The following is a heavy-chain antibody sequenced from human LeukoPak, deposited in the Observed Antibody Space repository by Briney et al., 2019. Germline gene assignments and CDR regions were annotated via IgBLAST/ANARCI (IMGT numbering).Heavy chain of an antibody. J-gene: IGHJ3*02. Sequence: GGSLRLSCAASRFTFSRYGMHWVCQAPGKGLEWVAFIRYDGSNKHYADSVKGRFTISRDNSKNTLYLQMKSLRAEDTAVYYCARDKKYSSSSGGDYDSRHPIDAFDIWGQGTMVTVSS. CDR2: IRYDGSNK. D-gene: IGHD6-6*01. V-gene: IGHV3-30*02. CDR1: RFTFSRYG. CDR3: ARDKKYSSSSGGDYDSRHPIDAFDI.